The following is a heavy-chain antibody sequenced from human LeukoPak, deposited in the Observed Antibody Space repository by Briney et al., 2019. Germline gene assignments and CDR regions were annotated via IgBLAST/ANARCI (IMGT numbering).Heavy chain of an antibody. Sequence: SETLSLTCTVSGGSISSGDYYWGCIRQPPGKGLEWIGYIYYSGSTYYNPSLKSRVTISVDTSKNQFSLKLSSVTAADTAVYYCARALTYGSEPLPWFDPWGQGTLVTVSS. CDR3: ARALTYGSEPLPWFDP. V-gene: IGHV4-30-4*01. D-gene: IGHD3-10*01. CDR2: IYYSGST. J-gene: IGHJ5*02. CDR1: GGSISSGDYY.